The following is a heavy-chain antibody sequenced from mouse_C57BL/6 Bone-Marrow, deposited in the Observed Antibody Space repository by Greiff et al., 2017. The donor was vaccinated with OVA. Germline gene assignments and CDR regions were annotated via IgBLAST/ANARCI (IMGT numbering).Heavy chain of an antibody. CDR2: ISYDGSN. CDR1: GYSITSGYY. CDR3: ARAGRRYAMDY. J-gene: IGHJ4*01. Sequence: EVQLVESGPGLVKPSQSLSLTCSVTGYSITSGYYWNWIRQFPGNKLEWMGYISYDGSNNYNPSLKNRISITRDTSKNQFFLKLNSVTTEDTATYYCARAGRRYAMDYWGQGTSVTVSS. V-gene: IGHV3-6*01.